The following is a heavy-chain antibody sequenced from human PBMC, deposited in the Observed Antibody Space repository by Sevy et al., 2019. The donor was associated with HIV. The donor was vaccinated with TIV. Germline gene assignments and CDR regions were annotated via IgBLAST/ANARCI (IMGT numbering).Heavy chain of an antibody. V-gene: IGHV3-15*01. CDR2: IKSKTDGGTT. CDR3: TTALDYYDSSRGQDY. D-gene: IGHD3-22*01. CDR1: GFTFSNAW. Sequence: GGSLRLSCAASGFTFSNAWMSWVRQAPGKGLEWVGHIKSKTDGGTTDYAAPVKGRFTISRDDSKNTLYLQMNSLKTEDTAVYYCTTALDYYDSSRGQDYWGQGTLVTVSS. J-gene: IGHJ4*02.